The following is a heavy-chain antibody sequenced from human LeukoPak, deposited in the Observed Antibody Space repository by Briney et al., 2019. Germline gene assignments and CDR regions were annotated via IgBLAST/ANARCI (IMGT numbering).Heavy chain of an antibody. J-gene: IGHJ4*02. CDR3: ARGVGMVATTSKKHFDF. Sequence: ASVKVSCKASGYTFTSYDINWVRQATGQGLEWMGWMNPNSGNTGYAQKFQGRVTMTRNTSISTAYMELSSLTSEDTAVYYCARGVGMVATTSKKHFDFWGQGTLVTVSS. CDR1: GYTFTSYD. CDR2: MNPNSGNT. D-gene: IGHD5-12*01. V-gene: IGHV1-8*01.